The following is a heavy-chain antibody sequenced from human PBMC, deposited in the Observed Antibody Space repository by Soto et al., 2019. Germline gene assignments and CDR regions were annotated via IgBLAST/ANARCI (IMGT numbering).Heavy chain of an antibody. V-gene: IGHV1-18*01. Sequence: QVQLVQSGAEVKKPRASVKVSCKASGYTFTSYGISWVRQAPGQGLEWMGWINAYNGNTNYAQNLQGRLTMTTDTSPSTAYMEMRSLRSHGTAVYYCAREWFGVDYWGQGTLVTVSS. CDR1: GYTFTSYG. CDR2: INAYNGNT. J-gene: IGHJ4*02. CDR3: AREWFGVDY. D-gene: IGHD3-16*01.